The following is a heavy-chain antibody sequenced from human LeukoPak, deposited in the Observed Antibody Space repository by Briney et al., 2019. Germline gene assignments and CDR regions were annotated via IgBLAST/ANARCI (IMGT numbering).Heavy chain of an antibody. Sequence: GGSLRLSFAASGFTFSSYAMHWVRQAPGKGLEWVAVISYDGTNKYYADSVKGRFTISRDNSKNTLYLQMNSLSAEDTAVYYCAKDFSYGSGSYYDDYYYYGMDVWGQGTTVTVSS. V-gene: IGHV3-30-3*01. CDR2: ISYDGTNK. CDR1: GFTFSSYA. J-gene: IGHJ6*02. D-gene: IGHD3-10*01. CDR3: AKDFSYGSGSYYDDYYYYGMDV.